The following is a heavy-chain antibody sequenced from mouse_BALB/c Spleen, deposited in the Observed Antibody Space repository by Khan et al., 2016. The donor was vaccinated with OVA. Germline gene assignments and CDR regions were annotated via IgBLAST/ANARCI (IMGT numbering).Heavy chain of an antibody. CDR3: ARTARIKY. J-gene: IGHJ2*01. D-gene: IGHD1-2*01. V-gene: IGHV3-2*02. CDR1: GYSITSGYG. CDR2: ISNSGGN. Sequence: EVELVESGPGLVKPSQSLSLTCTVTGYSITSGYGWNWIRQFPGNKLEWMGYISNSGGNNTNPSLSSRISITRPTSKNQFFLHLNSVTTKDTATYYCARTARIKYWGQGTTLTVSS.